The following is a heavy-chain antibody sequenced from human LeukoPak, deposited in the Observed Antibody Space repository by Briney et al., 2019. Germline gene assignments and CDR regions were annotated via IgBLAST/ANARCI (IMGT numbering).Heavy chain of an antibody. Sequence: TGGSLRLSCAASGFSFTNYWMHWVRQAPGKGLVWVAHIKSDGSATRYADSVKGRFTISRDNSKNTLYLQMNSLRAEDTAVYYCAKDLAMYSSGWYSLGYWGQGTLVTVSS. CDR3: AKDLAMYSSGWYSLGY. J-gene: IGHJ4*02. CDR1: GFSFTNYW. V-gene: IGHV3-74*01. D-gene: IGHD6-19*01. CDR2: IKSDGSAT.